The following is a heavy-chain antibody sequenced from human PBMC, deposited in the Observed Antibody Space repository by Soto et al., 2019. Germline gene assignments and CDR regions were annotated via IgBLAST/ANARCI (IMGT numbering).Heavy chain of an antibody. CDR3: AKELGYFWSGYYTPWYYGMDV. CDR1: GFTFSSYA. CDR2: ISGSGGST. V-gene: IGHV3-23*01. J-gene: IGHJ6*02. D-gene: IGHD3-3*01. Sequence: GGSLRLSCAASGFTFSSYAMSWVRQAPGKGLEWVSAISGSGGSTYYADSVKGRFTISRDNSKNTLYLQMNSLRAEDTAVYYCAKELGYFWSGYYTPWYYGMDVWGQGTTVTVSS.